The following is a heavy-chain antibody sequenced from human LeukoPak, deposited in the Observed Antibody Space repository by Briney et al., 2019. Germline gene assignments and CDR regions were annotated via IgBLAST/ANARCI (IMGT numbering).Heavy chain of an antibody. Sequence: PGGSLRLSCAASGFTFRNFGMSWVRQAPGKGLEWVSAISFSDGTTYYADSVRGRFTISRDDSKNTLYLQLNSLGVEDTAIYYCVKHYYDSSGFATFDYWGQGTLVTVSS. CDR1: GFTFRNFG. V-gene: IGHV3-23*01. J-gene: IGHJ4*02. CDR3: VKHYYDSSGFATFDY. CDR2: ISFSDGTT. D-gene: IGHD3-22*01.